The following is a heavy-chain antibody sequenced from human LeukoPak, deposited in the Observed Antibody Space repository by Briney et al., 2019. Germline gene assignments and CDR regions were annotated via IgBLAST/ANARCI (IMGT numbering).Heavy chain of an antibody. CDR1: GFTFKDYG. Sequence: GGSLRLSCAASGFTFKDYGMSWVRQAPGKGLEWVSGIHWNGGSTGYADSVKGRFTISRDNAKNSLYLQMNSLRAEDTALYYCAREESGPGVRYYYYYMDVWGKGTTVTVSS. J-gene: IGHJ6*03. D-gene: IGHD3-3*01. CDR3: AREESGPGVRYYYYYMDV. CDR2: IHWNGGST. V-gene: IGHV3-20*04.